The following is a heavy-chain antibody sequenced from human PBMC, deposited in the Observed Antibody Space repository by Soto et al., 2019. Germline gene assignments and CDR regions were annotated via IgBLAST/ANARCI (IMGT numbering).Heavy chain of an antibody. CDR2: IGGSGGST. CDR1: GFTFSSYA. Sequence: EVQLLESGGGLVQPGGSLRLSCAASGFTFSSYAMTWVRQAAGQGLEWVSAIGGSGGSTYHADSVKGRFTISRDNSKNTLYLQMNSLRAEDTAVYYCAKETYSSSWYHFDYWGQGTLVTVSS. D-gene: IGHD6-13*01. V-gene: IGHV3-23*01. J-gene: IGHJ4*02. CDR3: AKETYSSSWYHFDY.